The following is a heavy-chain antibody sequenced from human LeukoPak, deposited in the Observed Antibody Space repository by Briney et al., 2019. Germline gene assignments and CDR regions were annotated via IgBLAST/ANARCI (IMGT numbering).Heavy chain of an antibody. J-gene: IGHJ4*02. CDR1: GYTFTGYY. CDR3: ARGRLSSGSYLDYFDY. V-gene: IGHV1-2*02. Sequence: GASVKVSCKASGYTFTGYYMHWVRQAPGQGLEWMGWINPNSGGTNYAQKLQGRVTMTTDTSTSTAYMELRSLRSDDTAVYYCARGRLSSGSYLDYFDYWGQGTLVTVSS. CDR2: INPNSGGT. D-gene: IGHD3-10*01.